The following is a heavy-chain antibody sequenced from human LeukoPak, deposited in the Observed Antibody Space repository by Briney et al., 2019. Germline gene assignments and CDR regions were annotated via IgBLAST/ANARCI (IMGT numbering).Heavy chain of an antibody. D-gene: IGHD4-17*01. CDR3: ARDLTTVTTGRLGY. J-gene: IGHJ4*02. Sequence: GGSLRLSCAASGFTFSSYAMSWVRQARGKGLEWVAVIWNDGSKTHYAESVKGRFTVSRDNSKNTLYLQMNSLRAEDTAEYYCARDLTTVTTGRLGYWGQGALVTVSS. V-gene: IGHV3-33*08. CDR1: GFTFSSYA. CDR2: IWNDGSKT.